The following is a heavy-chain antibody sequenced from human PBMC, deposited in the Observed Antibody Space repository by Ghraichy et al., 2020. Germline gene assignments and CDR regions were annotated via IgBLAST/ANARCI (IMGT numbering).Heavy chain of an antibody. J-gene: IGHJ5*01. D-gene: IGHD4-17*01. CDR1: GGSISSYY. CDR3: VRGGRYSDKNWFDS. CDR2: IYSSGST. V-gene: IGHV4-59*01. Sequence: SETLSLTCTVSGGSISSYYCNWIRQPPGQGLEWIGYIYSSGSTNYNPSLKSRVTIAVDTSKNQFSLKLSSLTAADTAVYYCVRGGRYSDKNWFDSWGQGTLVTVSS.